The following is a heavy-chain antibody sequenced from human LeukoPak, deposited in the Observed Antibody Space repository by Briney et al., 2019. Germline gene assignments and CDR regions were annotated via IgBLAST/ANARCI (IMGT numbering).Heavy chain of an antibody. Sequence: PGGSLRLSCAASGFTFSDYYMSWIRQAPGKGLEWVSYINSGDSTVYYADSVKGRFTISRDNAKNSLYLQMSSLRAEDTAVYYCVRPLRGYIRGPGGYWGQGTLVTVSP. CDR1: GFTFSDYY. CDR2: INSGDSTV. V-gene: IGHV3-11*01. D-gene: IGHD3-10*01. J-gene: IGHJ4*02. CDR3: VRPLRGYIRGPGGY.